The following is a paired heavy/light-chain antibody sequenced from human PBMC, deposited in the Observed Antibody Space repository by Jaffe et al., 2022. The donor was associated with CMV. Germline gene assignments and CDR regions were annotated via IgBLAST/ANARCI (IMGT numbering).Light chain of an antibody. CDR1: ALPKQF. V-gene: IGLV3-25*03. CDR2: KDT. Sequence: SSELTQPPSVSVSPGQTARITCSGDALPKQFTYWYQQKPGQAPVLVMYKDTERPSGIPERFSGSTSGTTVTLSIARVQAEDEADYYCQSADNIGTYVFGGGTKVTVL. CDR3: QSADNIGTYV. J-gene: IGLJ1*01.
Heavy chain of an antibody. CDR1: GFTFSSFA. CDR2: VSGNGDNT. J-gene: IGHJ6*02. Sequence: EVQLLESGGGLAQPGGSLRLSCAASGFTFSSFAMSWVRQAPGKGLEWVSSVSGNGDNTYYADSVKGRFTISRDNSKNTLDLQVNSLRAEDTAIYFCAKDSLNSSPLGSFYHDITFSGIDVWGQGTTVTVSS. V-gene: IGHV3-23*01. CDR3: AKDSLNSSPLGSFYHDITFSGIDV. D-gene: IGHD1-26*01.